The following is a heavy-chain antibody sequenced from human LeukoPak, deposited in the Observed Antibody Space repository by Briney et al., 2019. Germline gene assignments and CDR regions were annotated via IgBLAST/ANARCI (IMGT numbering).Heavy chain of an antibody. J-gene: IGHJ5*02. V-gene: IGHV1-69*05. Sequence: SVKVSCKASGGTFSSYAISWVRQAPGQGLEWMGGSIPIFGTANYAQKFQGRVTITTDESTSTAYMELSSLRSEDTAVYYCARGYYDSSGYPSRWFDPWGQGTLATVSS. CDR1: GGTFSSYA. D-gene: IGHD3-22*01. CDR3: ARGYYDSSGYPSRWFDP. CDR2: SIPIFGTA.